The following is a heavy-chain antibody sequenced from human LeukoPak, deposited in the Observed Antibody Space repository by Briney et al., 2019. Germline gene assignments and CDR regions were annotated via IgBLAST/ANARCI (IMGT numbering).Heavy chain of an antibody. V-gene: IGHV1-69*05. Sequence: GASVKVSCKASGGTFSSYAISWVRQAPGQGLEWMGRIIPIFGTANYAQKFQGRVTITTDESTSAAYMELSSLRSEDTAVYYCARDISLGYSSGWYWGSFDYWGQGTLVIVSS. CDR2: IIPIFGTA. J-gene: IGHJ4*02. CDR3: ARDISLGYSSGWYWGSFDY. D-gene: IGHD6-19*01. CDR1: GGTFSSYA.